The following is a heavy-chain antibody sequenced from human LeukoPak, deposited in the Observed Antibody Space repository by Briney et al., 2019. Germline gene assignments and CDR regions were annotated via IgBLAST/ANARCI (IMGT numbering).Heavy chain of an antibody. CDR2: IYYSGSS. Sequence: SETLSLTCTVSGGSVSSGIYSWSWIRQPPGKGLEWIGYIYYSGSSNYNPSLMSRVAISVDTSKNQFSLKLGSVTAEDAAVYYCARGESSNWSFDYWGQGTLVTVSS. V-gene: IGHV4-61*01. J-gene: IGHJ4*02. CDR1: GGSVSSGIYS. CDR3: ARGESSNWSFDY. D-gene: IGHD6-13*01.